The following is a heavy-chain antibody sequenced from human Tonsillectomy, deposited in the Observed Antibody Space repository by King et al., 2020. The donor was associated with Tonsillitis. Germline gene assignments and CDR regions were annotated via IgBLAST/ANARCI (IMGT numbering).Heavy chain of an antibody. J-gene: IGHJ3*02. V-gene: IGHV3-9*01. CDR2: ISWNSGSI. Sequence: VQLVESGGGLVQPGRSLRLSCAASGFTFDDYAMHWVRHAPGKGLEWVSGISWNSGSIGYADSVKGRFTISRDNAKNSLYLQMNSLRAEDTALYYCAKELRDSSGYYSNAFDIWGQGTMVTVSS. D-gene: IGHD3-22*01. CDR3: AKELRDSSGYYSNAFDI. CDR1: GFTFDDYA.